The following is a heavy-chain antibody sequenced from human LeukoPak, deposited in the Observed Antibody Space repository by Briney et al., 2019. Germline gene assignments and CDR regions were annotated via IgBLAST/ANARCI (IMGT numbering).Heavy chain of an antibody. CDR2: IKEDGSEK. V-gene: IGHV3-7*01. Sequence: PGGSLRLSCAASGFTFTNYWMSWVRQAPGKGLEWVANIKEDGSEKSYVDSVKGRFTISRDNAKNSLYLQMNGLRAEDTAVYYCAREGSYRFDYWGQGTLVTVSS. CDR1: GFTFTNYW. D-gene: IGHD1-26*01. J-gene: IGHJ4*02. CDR3: AREGSYRFDY.